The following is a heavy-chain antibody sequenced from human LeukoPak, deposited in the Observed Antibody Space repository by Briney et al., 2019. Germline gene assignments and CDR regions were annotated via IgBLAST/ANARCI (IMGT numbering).Heavy chain of an antibody. CDR1: GYTFTRYA. CDR2: INTGNGNT. J-gene: IGHJ4*02. Sequence: ASVKVSCKASGYTFTRYAMHWVRQAPGQRLEWMGWINTGNGNTKYSQKFQGRVTITRDTSACTAYMELSSLRSEDTAVYYCARDQRFGELNYWGQGTLVTVSS. V-gene: IGHV1-3*04. D-gene: IGHD3-10*01. CDR3: ARDQRFGELNY.